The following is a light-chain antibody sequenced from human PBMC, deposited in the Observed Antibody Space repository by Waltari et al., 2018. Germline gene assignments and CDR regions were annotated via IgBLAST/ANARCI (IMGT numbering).Light chain of an antibody. CDR3: CSYAGANTYV. CDR1: SSDVVSYNL. CDR2: EVS. V-gene: IGLV2-23*02. J-gene: IGLJ1*01. Sequence: QSALTQPASVSGSPGQSITVSCTGTSSDVVSYNLVSWYTNHPPKAPKLMIYEVSKRPSGVANRFSGSKSGNTASLTISGLQPEDEADYYCCSYAGANTYVFGSGTKVTVL.